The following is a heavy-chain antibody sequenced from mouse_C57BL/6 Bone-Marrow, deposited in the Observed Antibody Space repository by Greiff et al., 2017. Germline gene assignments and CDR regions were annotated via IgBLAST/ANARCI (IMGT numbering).Heavy chain of an antibody. CDR2: IDPENGAT. J-gene: IGHJ2*01. V-gene: IGHV14-4*01. CDR3: NTRKN. Sequence: EVQRVESGAELVRPGASVKLSCTASGFNIKDDYMHWVKQRPEQGLEWIGWIDPENGATEYASKFQGKATITADTSSNTAYLQLSSLTSEDTAVYYCNTRKNWGQGTTRTVSS. CDR1: GFNIKDDY.